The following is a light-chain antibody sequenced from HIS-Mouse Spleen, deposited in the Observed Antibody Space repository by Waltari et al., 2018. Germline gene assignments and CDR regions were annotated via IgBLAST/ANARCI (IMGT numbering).Light chain of an antibody. Sequence: EIVLTQSPATLSLSPGARATLSCRASQSVSTYVAWYQQKPGQAPRLLSYDASNRATGIPARFSGSGSGTDFTLTISSLEPEDFAVYYCQQRSNWPPWTFGQGTKVEIK. J-gene: IGKJ1*01. CDR3: QQRSNWPPWT. CDR1: QSVSTY. V-gene: IGKV3-11*01. CDR2: DAS.